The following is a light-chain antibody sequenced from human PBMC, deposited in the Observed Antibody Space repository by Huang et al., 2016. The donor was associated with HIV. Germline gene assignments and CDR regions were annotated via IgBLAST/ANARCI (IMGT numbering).Light chain of an antibody. CDR3: QERIQWPRLT. Sequence: EIVLTQSPATLSLSPGERATLSCRASQNVTDSLAWYRQKPGQAPSLLIYRAAHRATGNPARFSGSGSGTDFTLTISSLEPEDFAIYYCQERIQWPRLTFGGGTKVEIK. CDR1: QNVTDS. CDR2: RAA. J-gene: IGKJ4*01. V-gene: IGKV3-11*01.